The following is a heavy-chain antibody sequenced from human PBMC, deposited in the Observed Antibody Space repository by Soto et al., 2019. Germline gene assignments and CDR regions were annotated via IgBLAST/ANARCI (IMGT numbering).Heavy chain of an antibody. D-gene: IGHD3-22*01. V-gene: IGHV5-10-1*01. Sequence: GASLKISCKGSGYSFAGYWITWVRQKPGKGLEWMGRIDPSDSQTYYSPSFRGHVTISATKSITTVFLQWSSLRASDTAMYYCARQIYDSDTGPNFQYYFDSWGQGTPVTVSS. CDR3: ARQIYDSDTGPNFQYYFDS. CDR1: GYSFAGYW. J-gene: IGHJ4*02. CDR2: IDPSDSQT.